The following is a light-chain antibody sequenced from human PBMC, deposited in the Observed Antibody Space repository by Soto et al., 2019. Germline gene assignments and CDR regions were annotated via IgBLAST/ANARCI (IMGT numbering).Light chain of an antibody. CDR1: SSNIGSNS. V-gene: IGLV1-47*01. J-gene: IGLJ1*01. CDR3: ATWDDSPSGFV. Sequence: QSALTLAPSVSGTPGQRVTISCSGSSSNIGSNSVYWYQHLTGTASKLLIYRNNQRPSGVPDRISGSKSDTSASLAISGLRSEDEADYYCATWDDSPSGFVFGTGTKVTVL. CDR2: RNN.